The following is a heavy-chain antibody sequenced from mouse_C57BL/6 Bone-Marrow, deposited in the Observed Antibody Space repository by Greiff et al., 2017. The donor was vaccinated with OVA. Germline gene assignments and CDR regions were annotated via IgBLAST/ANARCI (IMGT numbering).Heavy chain of an antibody. Sequence: EVQLVESGGDLVKPGGSLKLSCAASGFTFSSYGMSWVRQTPDKRLEWVATISSGGSYTYYPDSVKGRFTISRDNAKNTLYLQMSSLKSEDTAMYYCARQRDYGSSLYAMDYWGQGTSVTVSS. J-gene: IGHJ4*01. V-gene: IGHV5-6*01. CDR2: ISSGGSYT. CDR3: ARQRDYGSSLYAMDY. D-gene: IGHD1-1*01. CDR1: GFTFSSYG.